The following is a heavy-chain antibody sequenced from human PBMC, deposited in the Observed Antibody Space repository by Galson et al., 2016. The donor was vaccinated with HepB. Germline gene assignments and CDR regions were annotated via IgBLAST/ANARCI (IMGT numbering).Heavy chain of an antibody. V-gene: IGHV3-23*01. D-gene: IGHD3-10*01. Sequence: SLRLSCAASGFTFSRFWMHWVRQAPGKGLEWVSAFSGGNTKYADSVKGRFTISGDNSKNTVYLQMNSLRVEDTAVYYFATRVITMIRGVVDYWGQGTLVTVSS. CDR1: GFTFSRFW. CDR3: ATRVITMIRGVVDY. CDR2: FSGGNT. J-gene: IGHJ4*02.